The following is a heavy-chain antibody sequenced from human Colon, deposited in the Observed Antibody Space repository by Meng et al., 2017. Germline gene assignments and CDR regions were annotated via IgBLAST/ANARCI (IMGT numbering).Heavy chain of an antibody. J-gene: IGHJ4*02. CDR2: VDYSGNT. CDR3: AIGPWELDY. Sequence: ARLQGSGPGLFRPSGSLSLACTVSGGSVSRGSHYWSWIRQPPGKGLEFIAYVDYSGNTNYNPSLKGRVPTSIDMSKSQFSLKVSSVTAADTAVYYCAIGPWELDYWGQGLLVTVSS. CDR1: GGSVSRGSHY. D-gene: IGHD1-26*01. V-gene: IGHV4-61*01.